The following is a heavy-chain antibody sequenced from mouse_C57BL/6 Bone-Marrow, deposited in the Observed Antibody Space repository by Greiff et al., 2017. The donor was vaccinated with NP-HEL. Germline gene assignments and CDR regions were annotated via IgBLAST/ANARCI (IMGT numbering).Heavy chain of an antibody. CDR2: IRNKANGYTT. CDR3: ARSRWLPYYFDY. J-gene: IGHJ2*01. Sequence: EVKLVESGGGLVQPGGSLSLSCAASGFTFTDYYMSWVRQPPGKALEWLGFIRNKANGYTTEYSASVKGRFTISRDNSQSILYLQMNALRAEDSATYYCARSRWLPYYFDYWGQGTTLTVSS. CDR1: GFTFTDYY. V-gene: IGHV7-3*01. D-gene: IGHD2-3*01.